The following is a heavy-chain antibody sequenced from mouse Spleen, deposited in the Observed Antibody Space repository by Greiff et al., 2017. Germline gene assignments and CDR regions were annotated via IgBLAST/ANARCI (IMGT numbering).Heavy chain of an antibody. CDR3: ARQGWYYFDY. D-gene: IGHD1-1*02. J-gene: IGHJ2*01. CDR2: ISSGGSYT. Sequence: EVKLVESGGGLVKPGGSLKLSCAASGFTFSSYAMSWVRQTPEKRLEWVATISSGGSYTYYPDSVKGRFTISRDNAKNTLYLQMSSLRSEDTAMYYCARQGWYYFDYWGQGTTLTVSS. V-gene: IGHV5-9-3*01. CDR1: GFTFSSYA.